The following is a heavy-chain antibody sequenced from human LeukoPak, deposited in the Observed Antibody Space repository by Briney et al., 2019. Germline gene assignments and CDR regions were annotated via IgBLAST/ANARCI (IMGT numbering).Heavy chain of an antibody. Sequence: PGGPLRLSCAASGFPFSRYALHCVRQAPGKALEYVSSISNYRGSKYYANSVKGRFTISRENSKNTLFLQWGSLRAEDMAVYYCAVAYGGYDWEGGFDYWGQGTLVTVSS. CDR2: ISNYRGSK. CDR3: AVAYGGYDWEGGFDY. V-gene: IGHV3-64*01. CDR1: GFPFSRYA. J-gene: IGHJ4*02. D-gene: IGHD5-12*01.